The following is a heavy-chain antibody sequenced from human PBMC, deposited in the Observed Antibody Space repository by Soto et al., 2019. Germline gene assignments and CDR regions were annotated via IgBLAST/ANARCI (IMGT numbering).Heavy chain of an antibody. J-gene: IGHJ4*02. CDR3: ARRGSGSYYDY. V-gene: IGHV3-23*01. CDR2: ISGSGGSM. Sequence: EVQLLESGGGLVQPGGSLRLSCAASGFTFSSYAMRWVRQAPGKGLEWVSAISGSGGSMYYADSVKGRFTISRDNSKNTLYLQMNSLRAEDTAVYYCARRGSGSYYDYWGQGTLVIVSS. D-gene: IGHD1-26*01. CDR1: GFTFSSYA.